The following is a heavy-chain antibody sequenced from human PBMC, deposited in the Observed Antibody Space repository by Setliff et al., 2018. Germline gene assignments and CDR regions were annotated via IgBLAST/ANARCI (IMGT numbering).Heavy chain of an antibody. Sequence: GGSLRLSCEASGFTFNAYWMHWVRQVPGEGLEWVSRINREASTINYADSVKGRFTISRDNSKNTLYLQMNSLRAEDTAVYYCARAIRNWNFSHYYYYMDVWGKGTTVTVSS. CDR2: INREASTI. CDR1: GFTFNAYW. CDR3: ARAIRNWNFSHYYYYMDV. D-gene: IGHD1-7*01. J-gene: IGHJ6*03. V-gene: IGHV3-74*01.